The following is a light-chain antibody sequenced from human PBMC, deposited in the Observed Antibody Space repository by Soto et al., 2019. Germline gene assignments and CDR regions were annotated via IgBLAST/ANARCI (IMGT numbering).Light chain of an antibody. CDR2: DAS. CDR3: QQRHSWVT. Sequence: EIVLTQSPATLSLPPGERATLSCRASQSVSTYLAWFQQKPGQAPRLLIYDASTRATGIPARFSGSGSGTDFTLTISMLEPEDFAIYYCQQRHSWVTFGQGTRLEIK. J-gene: IGKJ5*01. V-gene: IGKV3-11*01. CDR1: QSVSTY.